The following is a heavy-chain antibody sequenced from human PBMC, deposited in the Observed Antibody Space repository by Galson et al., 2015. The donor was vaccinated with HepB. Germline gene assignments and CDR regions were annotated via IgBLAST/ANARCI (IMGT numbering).Heavy chain of an antibody. V-gene: IGHV1-24*01. CDR1: GYTLTELS. J-gene: IGHJ4*02. D-gene: IGHD3-22*01. CDR2: FDPEDGET. Sequence: SVKVSCKVSGYTLTELSMHWVRQAPGKGLEWMGGFDPEDGETIYAQKFQGRVTMTEDTSTDTAYMELSSLRSEDTAVYYCATLRTYYYDSKPSGGGLWGQGTLVTVSS. CDR3: ATLRTYYYDSKPSGGGL.